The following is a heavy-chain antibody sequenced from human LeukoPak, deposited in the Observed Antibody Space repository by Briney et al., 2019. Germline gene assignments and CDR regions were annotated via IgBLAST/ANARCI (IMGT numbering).Heavy chain of an antibody. J-gene: IGHJ6*02. D-gene: IGHD6-13*01. CDR3: ARGQYSGSWYWEYYYYYYGMDV. CDR1: GYTFTSYD. Sequence: ASVKVSCKASGYTFTSYDINWVRQATGQGLEWMGWMNPNSGNTGYAQKFQGRVTMTRNTSISTAYMELSSLRSEDTAVYYCARGQYSGSWYWEYYYYYYGMDVWGQGTTVTVSS. V-gene: IGHV1-8*01. CDR2: MNPNSGNT.